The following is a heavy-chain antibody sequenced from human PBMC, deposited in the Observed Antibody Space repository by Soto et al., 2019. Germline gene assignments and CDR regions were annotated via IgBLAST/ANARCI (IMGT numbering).Heavy chain of an antibody. CDR2: INPNSGGT. J-gene: IGHJ5*02. CDR1: GYTFTGYY. D-gene: IGHD2-15*01. CDR3: ARENGYCSGGSCSRTGWFDP. V-gene: IGHV1-2*04. Sequence: ASVKVSCKAPGYTFTGYYMHWVRQAPGQELEWMGWINPNSGGTNYAQKFQGWVTMTRDTSISTAYMELSRLRSDDTAVYYCARENGYCSGGSCSRTGWFDPWGQGTLVTVSS.